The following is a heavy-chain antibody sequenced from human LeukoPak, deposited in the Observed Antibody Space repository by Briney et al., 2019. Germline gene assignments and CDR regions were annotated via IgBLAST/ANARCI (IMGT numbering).Heavy chain of an antibody. V-gene: IGHV4-59*08. D-gene: IGHD6-19*01. CDR3: ARGQWLAVDY. Sequence: SETLSLTCTVSGGSISSYYWSWIRQPPGKGLEWIGYIYYSGSTNYNPSLKSRVTIPVDTSKNQFSLKLNSVTAADTAVYYCARGQWLAVDYWGQGTLVTVSS. CDR1: GGSISSYY. J-gene: IGHJ4*02. CDR2: IYYSGST.